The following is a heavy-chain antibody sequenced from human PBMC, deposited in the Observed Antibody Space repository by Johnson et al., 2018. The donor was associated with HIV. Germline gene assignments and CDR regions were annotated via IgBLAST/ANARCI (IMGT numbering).Heavy chain of an antibody. CDR2: INWNGAST. V-gene: IGHV3-20*04. J-gene: IGHJ3*02. D-gene: IGHD1-26*01. CDR1: GFNFDDYG. CDR3: VRGWVGATLRAFDI. Sequence: VQLVESGGGVVQPGGSLRLSCVASGFNFDDYGVSWVRQAPGKGLEWVSGINWNGASTDYADSVKGRFNISRDNAKNSLYLQMNSLTTEDTALYYCVRGWVGATLRAFDIWGQGTMVTVSS.